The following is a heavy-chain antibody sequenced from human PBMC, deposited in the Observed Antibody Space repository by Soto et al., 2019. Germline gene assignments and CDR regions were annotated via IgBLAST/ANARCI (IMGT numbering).Heavy chain of an antibody. Sequence: GGSLRLSCAVSGLTFSSFEMDWVRQAAGKGPEWISYISRGATTTYYADSVRGRFTISRDDAENSVFLQMDSLRVEDTAIYFCATRSTDYYFYWGQGTRVTVS. J-gene: IGHJ4*02. CDR1: GLTFSSFE. D-gene: IGHD3-9*01. V-gene: IGHV3-48*03. CDR2: ISRGATTT. CDR3: ATRSTDYYFY.